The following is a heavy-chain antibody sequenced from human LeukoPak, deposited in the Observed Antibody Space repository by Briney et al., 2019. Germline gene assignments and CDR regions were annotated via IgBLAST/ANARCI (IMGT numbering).Heavy chain of an antibody. CDR2: ISYDGSNK. D-gene: IGHD3-22*01. Sequence: PGGSLRLSCAASGFTFSSYAMHWVRQAPGKGLEWVAVISYDGSNKYYADSVKGRFTISRDNSKNTLYLQMNSLRAEDTAVYYCAKVRGYDSSGYYLYYYYGMDVWGQGTTVTVSS. CDR1: GFTFSSYA. J-gene: IGHJ6*02. CDR3: AKVRGYDSSGYYLYYYYGMDV. V-gene: IGHV3-30*04.